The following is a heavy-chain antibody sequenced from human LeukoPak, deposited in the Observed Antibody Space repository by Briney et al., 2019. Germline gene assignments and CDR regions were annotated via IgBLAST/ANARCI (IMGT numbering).Heavy chain of an antibody. J-gene: IGHJ2*01. CDR1: GGSFSGYY. Sequence: PSETLSLTCAVYGGSFSGYYWSWIRQPPGKGLEWIGEINHSGSTNSNPSLKSRVTISVDTSKNQFSLKLSSVTAADTAVYYCARGVLYPRYFDLWGRGTLVTVSS. CDR3: ARGVLYPRYFDL. CDR2: INHSGST. V-gene: IGHV4-34*01. D-gene: IGHD2-2*02.